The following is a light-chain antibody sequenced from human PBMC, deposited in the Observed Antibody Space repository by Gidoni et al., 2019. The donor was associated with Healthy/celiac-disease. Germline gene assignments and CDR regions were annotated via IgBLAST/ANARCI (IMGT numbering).Light chain of an antibody. V-gene: IGKV1-39*01. CDR2: AAA. CDR3: QQSYSTPPMCS. CDR1: QSISSY. Sequence: DIQMTQSPSSLSASVGDRVTLTCRASQSISSYLHWYQQKPGKAPKLLIYAAANVQSGVPSRFSCSGSGTDFTLTISSLQPEDFATYYWQQSYSTPPMCSFXXXTKLEIK. J-gene: IGKJ2*04.